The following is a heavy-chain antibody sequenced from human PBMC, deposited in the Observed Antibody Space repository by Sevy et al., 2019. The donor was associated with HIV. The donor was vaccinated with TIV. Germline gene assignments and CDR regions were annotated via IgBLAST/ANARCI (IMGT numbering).Heavy chain of an antibody. J-gene: IGHJ4*02. Sequence: GGSLRLSCAASGFIFSDYNMGWIRQAPGKGLEWVSYISSTSTYTKYADSVKGGFTISRDNAKNSLFLQMNSLRAEDTAVYYCARRPTSTGPPRFDYWGQGTLVTVSS. CDR2: ISSTSTYT. CDR1: GFIFSDYN. D-gene: IGHD2-8*02. V-gene: IGHV3-11*03. CDR3: ARRPTSTGPPRFDY.